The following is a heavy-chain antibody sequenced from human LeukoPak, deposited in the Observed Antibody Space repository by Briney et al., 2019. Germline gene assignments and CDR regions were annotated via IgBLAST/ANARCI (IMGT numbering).Heavy chain of an antibody. V-gene: IGHV3-15*01. D-gene: IGHD3-10*01. CDR1: GFTFSNAW. Sequence: PGGSLRLSCAASGFTFSNAWMSWVRQAPGKGLEWVGRIKSKTDGGTTDYAAPVKGRFTISRDDSKNTLYLQMNSLKTEDTAVYYCTTDLNRFGEFNYWGQGTLVTVSS. CDR3: TTDLNRFGEFNY. J-gene: IGHJ4*02. CDR2: IKSKTDGGTT.